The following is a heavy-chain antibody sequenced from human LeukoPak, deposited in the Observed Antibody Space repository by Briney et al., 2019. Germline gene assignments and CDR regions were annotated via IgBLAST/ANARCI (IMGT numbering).Heavy chain of an antibody. CDR3: AKAEGYDILPGLDY. V-gene: IGHV3-23*01. Sequence: GGALRLSCATSGFTFISYAMSWVRQAPGKGLEWVSGIGASGGSTYYADSVKGRFTISRDNSKNTLYLQMNSLRTEDTAVYYCAKAEGYDILPGLDYWGQGTLVTVSP. CDR2: IGASGGST. D-gene: IGHD3-9*01. J-gene: IGHJ4*02. CDR1: GFTFISYA.